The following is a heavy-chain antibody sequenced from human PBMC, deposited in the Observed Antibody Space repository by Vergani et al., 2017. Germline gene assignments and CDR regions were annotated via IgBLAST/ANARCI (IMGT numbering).Heavy chain of an antibody. CDR1: GGSVRTSIGYY. J-gene: IGHJ2*01. Sequence: QVQLQESGPGLVKPSQTLSLSCTVSGGSVRTSIGYYWTWIRQPAGKTLEWIGEIFSSGTTNYNPSLKNRVTMSVDTSKNQFSLKLSSVTAADTAVYYCARDAGLVPMYWYFDLWGRGTLVTVSS. CDR2: IFSSGTT. D-gene: IGHD3/OR15-3a*01. CDR3: ARDAGLVPMYWYFDL. V-gene: IGHV4-61*02.